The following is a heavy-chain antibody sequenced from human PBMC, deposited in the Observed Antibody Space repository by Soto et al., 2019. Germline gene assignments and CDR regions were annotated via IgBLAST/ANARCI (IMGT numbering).Heavy chain of an antibody. V-gene: IGHV4-39*01. Sequence: QLQLQESGPGLVKPSETLSLTCTVSGGSISSSSYYWGWIRQPPGKGLEWIGNIYYSGSTYYNPSLKSRVTISVDTSKNQFSLKLSPVTAADTAVYYCARQRSGYYRNNWFDPWGQGTLVTVSS. J-gene: IGHJ5*02. D-gene: IGHD3-3*01. CDR1: GGSISSSSYY. CDR2: IYYSGST. CDR3: ARQRSGYYRNNWFDP.